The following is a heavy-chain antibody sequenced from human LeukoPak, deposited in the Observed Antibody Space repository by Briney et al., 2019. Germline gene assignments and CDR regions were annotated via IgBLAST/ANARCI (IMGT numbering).Heavy chain of an antibody. V-gene: IGHV3-23*01. CDR3: AKVLKYCGGDCALDAFDI. CDR1: GFTFSSYA. Sequence: GGSLRLSCAASGFTFSSYAMSWVRQAPGKGLEWVSTFGGSGSSTYYADSVKGRFTISRDNSKNTLYLQMNSLRAEDTAVYYCAKVLKYCGGDCALDAFDIWGQGTMVTVSS. J-gene: IGHJ3*02. D-gene: IGHD2-21*01. CDR2: FGGSGSST.